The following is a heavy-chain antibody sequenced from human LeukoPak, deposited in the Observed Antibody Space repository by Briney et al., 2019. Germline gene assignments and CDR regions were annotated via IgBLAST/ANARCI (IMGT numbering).Heavy chain of an antibody. Sequence: ASVNLSFNASGSTFTSYSISWVRQAPGQGLEWMGWISAYNGNTNYAQKRQGRVTMTTDTSTSTAYMELRSLRSDDTAAYYCARDQTLGVVNIWGQGTLVTVSS. D-gene: IGHD3-3*01. V-gene: IGHV1-18*01. J-gene: IGHJ4*02. CDR1: GSTFTSYS. CDR3: ARDQTLGVVNI. CDR2: ISAYNGNT.